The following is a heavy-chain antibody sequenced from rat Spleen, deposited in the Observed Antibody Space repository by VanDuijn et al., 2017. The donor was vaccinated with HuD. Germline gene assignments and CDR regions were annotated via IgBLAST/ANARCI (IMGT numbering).Heavy chain of an antibody. J-gene: IGHJ2*01. D-gene: IGHD1-10*01. V-gene: IGHV5-25*01. CDR2: ISYDGSST. CDR1: GFTFSNYD. CDR3: ARPPYNNYFDY. Sequence: EVQLVESGGGLVQPGRSMKLSCAASGFTFSNYDMAWVRQAPTKGLEWVASISYDGSSTYYRDSVKGRFTISRDNAKSTLYLQMDSLRSEDTATYYCARPPYNNYFDYWGQGVMVTVPS.